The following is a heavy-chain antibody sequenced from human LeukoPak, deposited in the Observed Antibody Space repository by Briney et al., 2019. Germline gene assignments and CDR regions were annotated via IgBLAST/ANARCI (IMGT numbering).Heavy chain of an antibody. J-gene: IGHJ4*02. D-gene: IGHD6-13*01. CDR3: ATGASGSWDF. Sequence: GGSLRLSCAASGFTFSRSWMSWLRQPPGKGLEWVANISPDGSTKYHMDSVKGRFTISRDNAKDSLYLEMSRLRDDDTAMYYCATGASGSWDFGGQGTLVTVPS. CDR2: ISPDGSTK. CDR1: GFTFSRSW. V-gene: IGHV3-7*03.